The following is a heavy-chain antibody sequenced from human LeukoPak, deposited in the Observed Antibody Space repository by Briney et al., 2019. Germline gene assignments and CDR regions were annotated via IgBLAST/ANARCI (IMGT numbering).Heavy chain of an antibody. CDR3: AKDPQYYDFWSGGFDY. Sequence: PGGSLRLSCAASGFSFSTSGMHWVRQAPGQGLEWVAFIRFDRINTNYADSVKGRITISRDNSKNTLYVQMNSLRVEDTAVYYCAKDPQYYDFWSGGFDYWGQGTLVTVSS. D-gene: IGHD3-3*01. CDR2: IRFDRINT. J-gene: IGHJ4*02. CDR1: GFSFSTSG. V-gene: IGHV3-30*02.